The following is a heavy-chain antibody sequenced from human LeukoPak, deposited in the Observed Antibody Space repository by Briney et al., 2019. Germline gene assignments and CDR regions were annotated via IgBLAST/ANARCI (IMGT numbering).Heavy chain of an antibody. V-gene: IGHV4-34*01. Sequence: SETLSLTCAVYGGSSSGYYWSWIRQPPGKGLEWIGEINHSGSTNYNPSLKSRVTISVDTSKNQFPLKLSSVTAADTAVYYCARGRTDIVVVPASPTYYFDYWGQGTLVTVSS. CDR1: GGSSSGYY. J-gene: IGHJ4*02. D-gene: IGHD2-2*01. CDR3: ARGRTDIVVVPASPTYYFDY. CDR2: INHSGST.